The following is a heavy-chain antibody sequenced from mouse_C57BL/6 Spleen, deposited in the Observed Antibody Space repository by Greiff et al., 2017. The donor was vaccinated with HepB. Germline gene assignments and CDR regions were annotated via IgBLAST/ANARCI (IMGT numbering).Heavy chain of an antibody. CDR3: ARSYYGSSFYWYFDV. CDR1: GYSFTDYN. J-gene: IGHJ1*03. Sequence: EVQGVESGPELVKPGASVKISCKASGYSFTDYNMNWVKQSNGKSLEWIGVINPNYGTTSYNQKFKGKATLTVDQSSSTAYMQLNSLTSEDSAVYYCARSYYGSSFYWYFDVWGTGTTVTVSS. V-gene: IGHV1-39*01. D-gene: IGHD1-1*01. CDR2: INPNYGTT.